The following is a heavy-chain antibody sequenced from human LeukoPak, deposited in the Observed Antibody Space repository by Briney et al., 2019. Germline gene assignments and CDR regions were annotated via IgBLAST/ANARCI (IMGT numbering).Heavy chain of an antibody. CDR3: ARARSSSGYGPLGLY. D-gene: IGHD5-12*01. J-gene: IGHJ4*02. CDR2: ISSSSSYI. CDR1: GFTFSSYS. V-gene: IGHV3-21*04. Sequence: MTGGSLRLSCAASGFTFSSYSMNWVRQAPGKGLEWVSSISSSSSYIYYADSVKGRFTISRDNSKNTLYLQMTSLGAEDTAVYYCARARSSSGYGPLGLYWGQGTLVTVSS.